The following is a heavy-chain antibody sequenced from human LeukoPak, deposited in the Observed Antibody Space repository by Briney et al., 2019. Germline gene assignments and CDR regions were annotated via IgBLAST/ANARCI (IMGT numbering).Heavy chain of an antibody. CDR1: GDIFNSYS. J-gene: IGHJ6*03. V-gene: IGHV1-69*05. CDR2: IIPMFGSA. Sequence: GASVKVSCKASGDIFNSYSISWVRQAPGQGLEWMGGIIPMFGSANYAQKFQGRVTIATDQSTTAAYMELSSLSSEDTAVYYCARVGRSRGSLPNSYYYMDVWGKGTTVTVSS. D-gene: IGHD1-26*01. CDR3: ARVGRSRGSLPNSYYYMDV.